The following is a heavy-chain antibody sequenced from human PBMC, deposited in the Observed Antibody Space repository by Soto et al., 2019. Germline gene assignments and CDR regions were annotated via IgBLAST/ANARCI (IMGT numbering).Heavy chain of an antibody. CDR2: ISGGGDAT. J-gene: IGHJ2*01. CDR3: ARKVSGSTGRRDLWYFDL. V-gene: IGHV3-23*01. D-gene: IGHD3-10*01. CDR1: GFTFSGYA. Sequence: EVQLLDSGGGLVQPGGSLRLSCAASGFTFSGYALTWVRQAPGKGLEWVSAISGGGDATFYADSVKGRFTISRDNSKNTLYLQMNTLRAEDTAVYYCARKVSGSTGRRDLWYFDLWGRGTLVTVSS.